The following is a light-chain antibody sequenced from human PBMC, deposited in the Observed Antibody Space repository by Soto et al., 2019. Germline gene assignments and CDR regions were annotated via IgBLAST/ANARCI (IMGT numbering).Light chain of an antibody. Sequence: QPVLTQPPSLSGAPGQRVTISCTGSRSNIGAGYDVHWYQHLPGTAPKVLIFDNSNRPSGVPDRFSGSKSGTSASLAITGLQAEDEAVYYCHSYDVSLRGPAFGGGTKVTLL. CDR1: RSNIGAGYD. CDR3: HSYDVSLRGPA. V-gene: IGLV1-40*01. J-gene: IGLJ2*01. CDR2: DNS.